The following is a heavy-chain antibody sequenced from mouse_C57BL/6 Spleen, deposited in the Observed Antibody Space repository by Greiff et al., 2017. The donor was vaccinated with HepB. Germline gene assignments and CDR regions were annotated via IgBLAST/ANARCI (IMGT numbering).Heavy chain of an antibody. CDR3: ARGGTGPLDY. Sequence: VQLQQSGAELVMPGASVKLSCKASGYTFTSYWMHWVKQRPGQGLEWIGEIDPSDSYTNYNQKFKGKSTLTVDKSSSTAYMQLSSLTSEDSAVYYCARGGTGPLDYWGQGTTLTVSS. CDR1: GYTFTSYW. V-gene: IGHV1-69*01. D-gene: IGHD3-3*01. J-gene: IGHJ2*01. CDR2: IDPSDSYT.